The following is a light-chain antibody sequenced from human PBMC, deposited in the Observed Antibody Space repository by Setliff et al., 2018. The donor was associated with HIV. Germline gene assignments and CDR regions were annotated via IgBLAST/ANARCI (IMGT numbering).Light chain of an antibody. CDR3: CSYTTRSTWV. J-gene: IGLJ3*02. V-gene: IGLV2-14*01. CDR2: EVS. Sequence: QSALAQPASVSGSTGQSSTISCTGTSSYVGDYDSVSWYQQHPGKVPKLMISEVSDRPSGVSNRFSGSKYGNTASLTISALQAEDEADYYCCSYTTRSTWVFGRGTKVTV. CDR1: SSYVGDYDS.